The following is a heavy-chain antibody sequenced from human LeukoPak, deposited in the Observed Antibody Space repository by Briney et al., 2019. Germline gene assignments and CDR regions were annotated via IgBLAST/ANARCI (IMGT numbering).Heavy chain of an antibody. J-gene: IGHJ4*02. CDR2: IIPIFGKE. D-gene: IGHD2-21*02. V-gene: IGHV1-69*01. CDR1: GGTFISYA. CDR3: ATTNRIAYCGGDCSPPFDY. Sequence: GASVKVSCKASGGTFISYAISWVRQPPGQGLEWMGGIIPIFGKENYAQKFQGRVTITADESTSTAYMELSSLRSEDTAVYYCATTNRIAYCGGDCSPPFDYWGQGTLVTVSS.